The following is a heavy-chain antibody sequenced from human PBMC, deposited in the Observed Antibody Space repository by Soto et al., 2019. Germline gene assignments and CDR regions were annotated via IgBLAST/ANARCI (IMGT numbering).Heavy chain of an antibody. Sequence: QVQLVESGGGVVEPGRSLRLSCVVSGFSFNNFAMHWVRQAPGKGLEWVAHILHDGTKEDYLESVKGRFSISRDNSKNTLYLQMNGLTADDTSLYYCVRDRVSTYGTFWNFDLWGRGTLVTVSS. CDR2: ILHDGTKE. CDR1: GFSFNNFA. CDR3: VRDRVSTYGTFWNFDL. D-gene: IGHD2-8*01. V-gene: IGHV3-30*04. J-gene: IGHJ2*01.